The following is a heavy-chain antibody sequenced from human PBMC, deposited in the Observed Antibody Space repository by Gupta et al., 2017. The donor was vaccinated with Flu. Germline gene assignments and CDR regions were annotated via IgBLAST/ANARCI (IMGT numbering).Heavy chain of an antibody. J-gene: IGHJ6*02. V-gene: IGHV3-49*02. D-gene: IGHD4-17*01. CDR2: IRSKTYGATT. CDR3: TRERDYGDFPYRGDHYGMDV. Sequence: QAQGQGLEWVGLIRSKTYGATTEYAASVKGTFTISRDDSKSTAYLQMNSLKTEDTAVYYCTRERDYGDFPYRGDHYGMDVWGPGTTVTVSS.